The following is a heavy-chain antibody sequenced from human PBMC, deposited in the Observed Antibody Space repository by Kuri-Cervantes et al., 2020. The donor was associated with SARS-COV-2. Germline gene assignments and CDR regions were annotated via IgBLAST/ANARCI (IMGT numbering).Heavy chain of an antibody. CDR1: GFTFSSYW. CDR2: IKQDGSEK. V-gene: IGHV3-7*03. D-gene: IGHD4-11*01. Sequence: GESLKISCAASGFTFSSYWMSWVRQAPGKGLEWVANIKQDGSEKYYVDSVKGRFTISRDNAKNTVYLQMNSLRADDTALYYCAKGQTTVPIGYYYMDVWGKGTTVTVSS. CDR3: AKGQTTVPIGYYYMDV. J-gene: IGHJ6*03.